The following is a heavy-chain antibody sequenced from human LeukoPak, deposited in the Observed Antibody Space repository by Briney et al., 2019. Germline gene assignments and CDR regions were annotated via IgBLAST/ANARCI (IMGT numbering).Heavy chain of an antibody. CDR2: ISNSGNTA. CDR1: GFTVSSNY. V-gene: IGHV3-23*01. D-gene: IGHD3-16*01. Sequence: GGSLRLSCAASGFTVSSNYMSWVRQTPGKGMEWLSYISNSGNTAIYADSVKGRFSVSRDNSNNVVFLQMSNLRADDSAVYYCAKRLTLGVFDVWGQGTVVTVSS. CDR3: AKRLTLGVFDV. J-gene: IGHJ3*01.